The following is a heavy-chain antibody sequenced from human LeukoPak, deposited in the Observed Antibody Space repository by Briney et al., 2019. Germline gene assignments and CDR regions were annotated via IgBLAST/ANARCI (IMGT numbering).Heavy chain of an antibody. CDR2: IYTSGST. CDR1: GGSISSYY. V-gene: IGHV4-4*09. CDR3: ASGGRDGYNSGAGYYFDY. Sequence: PSETLSLTCTVSGGSISSYYWIWIRQPPGKGLEWIGYIYTSGSTNYNPSLKSRVTISVDTSKNQFSLKLSSVTAADTAVYYCASGGRDGYNSGAGYYFDYWGQGTLVTVSS. D-gene: IGHD5-24*01. J-gene: IGHJ4*02.